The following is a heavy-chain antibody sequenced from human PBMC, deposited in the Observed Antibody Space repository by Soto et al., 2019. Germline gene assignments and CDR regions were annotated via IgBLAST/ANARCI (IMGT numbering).Heavy chain of an antibody. CDR2: IIPIFGTA. J-gene: IGHJ6*02. CDR3: ARDGAGCSGGSCYYPPGMDV. Sequence: GASVKVSCKASGGTFSSYAISWVRQAPGQGLEWMGGIIPIFGTANYAQKFQGRVTITADESTSTAYMELSSLRSEDTAVYYCARDGAGCSGGSCYYPPGMDVWGQGTTVTVSS. CDR1: GGTFSSYA. V-gene: IGHV1-69*13. D-gene: IGHD2-15*01.